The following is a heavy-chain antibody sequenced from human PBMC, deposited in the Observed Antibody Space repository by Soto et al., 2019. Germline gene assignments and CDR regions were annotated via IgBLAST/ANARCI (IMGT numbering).Heavy chain of an antibody. Sequence: QVQLVQSGAEVKKPGSSVKVSCKASGGTFSSYAINWVRQAPGQGLEWMGGVIPLFGTANYPQKFQGRVTITADKSTSTAYLDLSSLRSEDTAVYYCATATNRGDWLLSWFDPWGQGTLVTVSS. CDR1: GGTFSSYA. CDR2: VIPLFGTA. CDR3: ATATNRGDWLLSWFDP. D-gene: IGHD3-9*01. J-gene: IGHJ5*02. V-gene: IGHV1-69*14.